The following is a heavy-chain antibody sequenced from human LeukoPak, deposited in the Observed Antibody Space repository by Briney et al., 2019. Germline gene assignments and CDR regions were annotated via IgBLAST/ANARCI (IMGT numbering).Heavy chain of an antibody. CDR1: GFTVSSYW. J-gene: IGHJ3*02. CDR3: ASSKPYDISGYYFWDAFDI. V-gene: IGHV3-7*01. D-gene: IGHD3-22*01. CDR2: IKQDGSEK. Sequence: GGSLRLSCAASGFTVSSYWMSWVRQAPGKGLEWVSNIKQDGSEKYYVESVKGRFTISRDKAKNSLSLQMNSWRAEDTAVYYCASSKPYDISGYYFWDAFDICGQGTMVTVSS.